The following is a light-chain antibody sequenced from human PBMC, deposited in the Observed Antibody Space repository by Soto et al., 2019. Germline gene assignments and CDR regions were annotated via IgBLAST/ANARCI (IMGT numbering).Light chain of an antibody. CDR3: SSYAGSNDLL. CDR1: NRDVGSYNL. CDR2: EVS. Sequence: QSALTQPASVSGSPGQSITIACTGTNRDVGSYNLVSWYQQRPGEAPKLIISEVSKRPSGVPDRFSGSKSGNTASLTVSGLQAEDEADYFCSSYAGSNDLLFGGGTKLTVL. J-gene: IGLJ2*01. V-gene: IGLV2-8*01.